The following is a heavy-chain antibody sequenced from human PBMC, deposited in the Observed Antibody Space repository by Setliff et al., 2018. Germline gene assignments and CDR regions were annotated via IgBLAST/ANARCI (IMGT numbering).Heavy chain of an antibody. CDR3: ARAHPHDYGDYVDY. CDR1: GFTFRDYA. D-gene: IGHD4-17*01. CDR2: ISSNVDDT. Sequence: PGGSLRLSCAASGFTFRDYALYWVRQAPDKGLEWVARISSNVDDTSYADSVKGRFTISRDNSRNTLYLQMNSLRAEDTAVYYCARAHPHDYGDYVDYWGQGTLVTVSS. J-gene: IGHJ4*02. V-gene: IGHV3-30*07.